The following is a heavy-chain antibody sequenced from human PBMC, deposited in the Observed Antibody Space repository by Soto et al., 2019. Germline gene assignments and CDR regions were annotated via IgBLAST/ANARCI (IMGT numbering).Heavy chain of an antibody. D-gene: IGHD2-21*01. CDR2: ISGGGGNT. V-gene: IGHV3-23*01. Sequence: EVQLLESGGGLIQPGGSLRLSCAGSGFTFGGYAMSWVRQAPGKGLEWVSLISGGGGNTYYADFVKGRFTISRDNSRNTLYLKVSSLIAEDMAAYYCAKAVIGYNWYFDLWGRGTLVTVSS. J-gene: IGHJ2*01. CDR1: GFTFGGYA. CDR3: AKAVIGYNWYFDL.